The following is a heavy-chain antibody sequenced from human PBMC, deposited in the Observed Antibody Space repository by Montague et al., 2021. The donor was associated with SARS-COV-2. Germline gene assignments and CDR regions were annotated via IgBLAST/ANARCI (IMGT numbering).Heavy chain of an antibody. CDR3: AREPKPVGYSYGYTFFDY. CDR1: GFTFSSYA. D-gene: IGHD5-18*01. V-gene: IGHV3-30*04. J-gene: IGHJ4*02. CDR2: ISYNGRNK. Sequence: SLRLSCAASGFTFSSYALHWVRQAPGKGPEWVAVISYNGRNKQYGDSVKGRSTISRDNSKNTLYLEVNNLRSDDTAVYYCAREPKPVGYSYGYTFFDYWSQGTLVTVSS.